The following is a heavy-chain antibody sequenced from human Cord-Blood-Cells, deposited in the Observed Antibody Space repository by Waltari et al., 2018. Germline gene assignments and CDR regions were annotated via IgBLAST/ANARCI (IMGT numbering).Heavy chain of an antibody. Sequence: QVQLVQSGAEVKKPGASVKVSCKASGYTFTSYAMHWVRQAPGQRLEWMGWINAGNGNTKYSQKFQGRVTITRDTSASTAYKELSSLRSEDTAVYYCARVGSGYDPEGSAPYFDYWGQGTLVTVSS. CDR2: INAGNGNT. CDR1: GYTFTSYA. CDR3: ARVGSGYDPEGSAPYFDY. D-gene: IGHD5-12*01. J-gene: IGHJ4*02. V-gene: IGHV1-3*01.